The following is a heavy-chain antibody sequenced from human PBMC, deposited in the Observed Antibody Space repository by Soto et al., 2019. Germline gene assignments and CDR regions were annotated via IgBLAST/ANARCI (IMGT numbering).Heavy chain of an antibody. CDR1: GIIFNNYN. J-gene: IGHJ3*02. CDR3: AREGGYSGYALGDVFDI. CDR2: ISSSSSFI. Sequence: GGSLRLSCAASGIIFNNYNMNWVRQAPGKGLEWASSISSSSSFIYYADSVKGRFTISRDNAKNSLYLQMNSLRAEDTAVYYCAREGGYSGYALGDVFDIWGQGTMVTVS. D-gene: IGHD5-12*01. V-gene: IGHV3-21*01.